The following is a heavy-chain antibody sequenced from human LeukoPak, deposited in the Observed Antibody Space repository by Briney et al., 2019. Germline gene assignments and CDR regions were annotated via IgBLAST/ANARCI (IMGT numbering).Heavy chain of an antibody. CDR3: ARARGYCAADCSRYAFDY. J-gene: IGHJ4*02. Sequence: GGSLTLSCAASGFTFSSYTMSWVRQAPGKGLEWVSTISNSGRNTFYTNSVKGRFTISRDDSKNTLYLQMNSLRAGDTAVYSCARARGYCAADCSRYAFDYWGQGTLVTVSS. D-gene: IGHD2-21*02. V-gene: IGHV3-23*01. CDR1: GFTFSSYT. CDR2: ISNSGRNT.